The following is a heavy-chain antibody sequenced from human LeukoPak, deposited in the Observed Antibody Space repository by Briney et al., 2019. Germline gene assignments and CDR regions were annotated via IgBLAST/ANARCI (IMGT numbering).Heavy chain of an antibody. Sequence: ASVKVSCKASGGTFSSYAISWVRQAPGQGLEWMGRIIPILGIANYAQKFQGRVTITADKSTSTAYMELSSLRSEDTAVYYCVRKIGAADHYYYYGMDVWGQGTTVTVSS. J-gene: IGHJ6*02. D-gene: IGHD6-13*01. CDR3: VRKIGAADHYYYYGMDV. CDR2: IIPILGIA. V-gene: IGHV1-69*04. CDR1: GGTFSSYA.